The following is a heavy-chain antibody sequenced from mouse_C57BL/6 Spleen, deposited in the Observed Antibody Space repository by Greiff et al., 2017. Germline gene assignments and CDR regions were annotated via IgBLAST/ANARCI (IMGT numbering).Heavy chain of an antibody. Sequence: EVKLVESGGGLVKPGGSLKLSCAASGFTFSSYAMSWFRQTPEKRLEWVATISDGGSYTYSPDNVKGRFTISRDNAKNNLYLQMSHLKSEDTAMYYCARGGNYGSSSYYFDDWGQGTTLTVSS. CDR1: GFTFSSYA. D-gene: IGHD1-1*01. CDR3: ARGGNYGSSSYYFDD. J-gene: IGHJ2*01. V-gene: IGHV5-4*03. CDR2: ISDGGSYT.